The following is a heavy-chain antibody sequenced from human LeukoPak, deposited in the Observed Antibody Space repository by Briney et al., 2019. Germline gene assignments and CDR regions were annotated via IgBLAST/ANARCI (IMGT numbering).Heavy chain of an antibody. CDR1: GFTFSDYY. D-gene: IGHD3-22*01. Sequence: GGSLRLSCAASGFTFSDYYMTWIRQAPGKGLEWISYISSDGTAMYYADSVKGRFTISRDNSKNTLYLQVNSLRPDDTAVYYCTRDLTGHYSIDYWGQGTLVTVSS. V-gene: IGHV3-11*04. CDR3: TRDLTGHYSIDY. J-gene: IGHJ4*02. CDR2: ISSDGTAM.